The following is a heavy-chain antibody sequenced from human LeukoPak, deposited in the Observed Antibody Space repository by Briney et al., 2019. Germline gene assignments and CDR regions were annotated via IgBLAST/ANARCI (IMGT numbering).Heavy chain of an antibody. D-gene: IGHD6-13*01. CDR3: ARGLPRKSLWGSSWYRPGLYNWFDP. J-gene: IGHJ5*02. Sequence: GASVKVSCKASGYTFTSYDINWVRQATGQGLEWMGWMNPNSGNTGYAQKFQGRVTMTRKTSISTAYMELSRLRSEATAVYYCARGLPRKSLWGSSWYRPGLYNWFDPWGQGTLVTVSS. CDR1: GYTFTSYD. CDR2: MNPNSGNT. V-gene: IGHV1-8*01.